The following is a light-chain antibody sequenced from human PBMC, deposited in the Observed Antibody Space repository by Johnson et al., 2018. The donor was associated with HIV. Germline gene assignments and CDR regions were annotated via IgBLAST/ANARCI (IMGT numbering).Light chain of an antibody. CDR3: GTWDSSLGAYV. J-gene: IGLJ1*01. CDR1: SSNIGNNY. Sequence: QSVLTQPPSVSAAPGQKVTISCSGSSSNIGNNYVSWYQQLPGTAPKLLIYDNNKRPSGIPDRFSGSKSGTSATLDITGLQTGDEADYYCGTWDSSLGAYVFGSGTKVVGL. CDR2: DNN. V-gene: IGLV1-51*01.